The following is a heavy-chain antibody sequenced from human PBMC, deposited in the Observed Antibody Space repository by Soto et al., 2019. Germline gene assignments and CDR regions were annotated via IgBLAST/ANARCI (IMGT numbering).Heavy chain of an antibody. CDR2: IPQDGVDG. J-gene: IGHJ6*02. CDR3: ARDHLILPAHDFFYGSDV. D-gene: IGHD2-21*02. V-gene: IGHV3-7*03. Sequence: PGGSLRLSCEVSGFTFSMYSMSWVRQIPGKGLEWVAKIPQDGVDGHYADSVKGRSIISRDNDKNSLHLQLNNLRAEDTAVYYCARDHLILPAHDFFYGSDVWGRGATVTVSS. CDR1: GFTFSMYS.